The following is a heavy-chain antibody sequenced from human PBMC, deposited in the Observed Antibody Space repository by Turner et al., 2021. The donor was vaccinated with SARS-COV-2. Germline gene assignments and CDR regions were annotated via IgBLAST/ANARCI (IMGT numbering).Heavy chain of an antibody. CDR2: VYYKGNS. Sequence: QLQLQESGPGLVKPSETLSLTCSVSGGSISSSSYYWGWIRQPPCKGPEWIGSVYYKGNSYYNPSLESRVTISVDTSNNQFSLKLNSVTAADTAVYYCARVKSTVTTYYYYYMDVWGKGTTVAVSS. V-gene: IGHV4-39*01. D-gene: IGHD4-4*01. CDR1: GGSISSSSYY. CDR3: ARVKSTVTTYYYYYMDV. J-gene: IGHJ6*03.